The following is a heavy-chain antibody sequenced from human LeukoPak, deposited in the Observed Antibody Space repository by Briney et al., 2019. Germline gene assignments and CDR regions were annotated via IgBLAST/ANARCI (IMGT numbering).Heavy chain of an antibody. CDR1: GFTFSSYG. CDR3: AKVLWFGELRPYYYYGTDV. CDR2: ISYDGSNK. D-gene: IGHD3-10*01. V-gene: IGHV3-30*18. J-gene: IGHJ6*02. Sequence: GGSLRLSCAASGFTFSSYGMHWVRQAPGKGLEWVAVISYDGSNKYYADSVKGRFTISRDNSKNTLYLQMNSLRAEDTAVYYCAKVLWFGELRPYYYYGTDVWGQGTTVTVSS.